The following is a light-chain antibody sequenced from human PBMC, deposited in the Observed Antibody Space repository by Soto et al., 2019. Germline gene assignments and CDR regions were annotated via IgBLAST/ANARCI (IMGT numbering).Light chain of an antibody. V-gene: IGKV3-20*01. CDR2: GAS. CDR1: RHVYINA. CDR3: QQYGASPFT. Sequence: VVLMQSPATLSLSPGDRATLSCRASRHVYINALGWYQQKPGRTPTLLIYGASTRATDIPDRFSATGSWTDFSLTISGVEPEDSAVYYCQQYGASPFTFGPGTRLEI. J-gene: IGKJ3*01.